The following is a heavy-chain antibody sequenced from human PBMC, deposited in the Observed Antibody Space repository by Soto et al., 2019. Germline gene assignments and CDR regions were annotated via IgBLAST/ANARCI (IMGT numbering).Heavy chain of an antibody. CDR3: ARLYYYDSSGEVYGMDV. J-gene: IGHJ6*02. CDR2: INPSGGST. D-gene: IGHD3-22*01. V-gene: IGHV1-46*01. CDR1: GYTFTSYY. Sequence: ASVKVSCKASGYTFTSYYMHWVRQAPGQGPEWMGIINPSGGSTSYAQKFQGRVTMTRDTSTSTVYMELSSLRSEDTAVYYCARLYYYDSSGEVYGMDVWGQGTTVTVSS.